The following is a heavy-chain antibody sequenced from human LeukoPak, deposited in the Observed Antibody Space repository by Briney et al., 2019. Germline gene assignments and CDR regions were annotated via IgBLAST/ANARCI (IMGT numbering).Heavy chain of an antibody. D-gene: IGHD2-15*01. Sequence: GSLRLSCAASGFTFSSYAMSWVRQAPGKGLEWVSAISGSGGSTYYADSVKGRFTISRDNSKNTLYLQMNSLRAEDTAVYYCAKELSDCSGGSCYPPSYYYYYYMDVWGKGTTVTVSS. CDR2: ISGSGGST. CDR1: GFTFSSYA. CDR3: AKELSDCSGGSCYPPSYYYYYYMDV. J-gene: IGHJ6*03. V-gene: IGHV3-23*01.